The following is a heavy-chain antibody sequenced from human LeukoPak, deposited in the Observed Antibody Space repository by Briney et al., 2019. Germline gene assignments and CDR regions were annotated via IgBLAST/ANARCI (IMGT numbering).Heavy chain of an antibody. CDR1: GFTVSGND. V-gene: IGHV3-53*01. CDR3: AREVYGRFDY. J-gene: IGHJ4*02. D-gene: IGHD5/OR15-5a*01. Sequence: GGSLRLSCAASGFTVSGNDMSWVRQAPGKGLEWVSVIYSGGSTYYADSVKGRFTISRDNSKKTMYLQMNSLRAEDTAVYYCAREVYGRFDYWGQGTLVTVSS. CDR2: IYSGGST.